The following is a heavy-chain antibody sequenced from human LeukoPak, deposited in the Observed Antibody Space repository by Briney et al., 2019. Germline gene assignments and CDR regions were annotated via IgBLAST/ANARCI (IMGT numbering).Heavy chain of an antibody. CDR2: VSSDWGTT. CDR3: VRGLYGLGWDY. D-gene: IGHD3-10*01. V-gene: IGHV3-64D*06. CDR1: RFSLSSYN. J-gene: IGHJ4*02. Sequence: GGSLRLSCSASRFSLSSYNMHWVRQAPGKGLEFVSGVSSDWGTTDYADSARDRFTISRDNSKNTLYLQMSGLRAEDTAIYYCVRGLYGLGWDYWGPGTLVTVSS.